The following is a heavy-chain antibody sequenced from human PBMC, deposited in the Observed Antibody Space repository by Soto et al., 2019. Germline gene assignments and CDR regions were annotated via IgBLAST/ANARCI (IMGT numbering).Heavy chain of an antibody. Sequence: GASVKVSCKASGYTFTSYGISWVRQAPGQGLEWMGWISAYNGNTNYAQKLQGRVTMTTDTSTSTAYKELRSLRTDDTAVYYCARDPPFGGYDILTGHPAEAFDIWGQGTMVTVSS. V-gene: IGHV1-18*01. CDR3: ARDPPFGGYDILTGHPAEAFDI. D-gene: IGHD3-9*01. CDR1: GYTFTSYG. J-gene: IGHJ3*02. CDR2: ISAYNGNT.